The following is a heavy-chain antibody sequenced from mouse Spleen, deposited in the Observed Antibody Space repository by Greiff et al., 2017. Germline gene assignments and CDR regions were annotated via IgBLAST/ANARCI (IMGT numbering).Heavy chain of an antibody. CDR3: ARERVYYGSSLYYLDY. J-gene: IGHJ2*01. CDR1: GYSFTDYN. CDR2: INPNYGTT. V-gene: IGHV1-39*01. D-gene: IGHD1-1*01. Sequence: VQLQQSGPALVKPGASVQISCMASGYSFTDYNMNWVKPSNGKSLEWIGVINPNYGTTSYNQKFKGKATLTVDQSSSTAYMQLNSLTSEDSAVYYCARERVYYGSSLYYLDYRGQGTTRTVSS.